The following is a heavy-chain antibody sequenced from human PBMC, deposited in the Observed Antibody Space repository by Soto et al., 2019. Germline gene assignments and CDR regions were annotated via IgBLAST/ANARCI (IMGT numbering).Heavy chain of an antibody. CDR1: GGSISSNY. CDR2: VYNSGST. CDR3: ARYRREAVAGYTLDN. V-gene: IGHV4-59*01. J-gene: IGHJ4*02. D-gene: IGHD6-13*01. Sequence: PSETLSLTCTVSGGSISSNYWTWIRQPPGKGLEWIGYVYNSGSTNYNPSLKSRVTISEDTSKSQFSLKVNSMTAANTAVYYCARYRREAVAGYTLDNWGQGILVTVSS.